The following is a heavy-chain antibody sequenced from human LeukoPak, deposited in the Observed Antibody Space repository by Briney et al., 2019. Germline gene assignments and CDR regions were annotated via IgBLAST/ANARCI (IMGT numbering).Heavy chain of an antibody. CDR3: ARDLVTVTKGFDI. D-gene: IGHD4-17*01. CDR1: GASFISLY. J-gene: IGHJ3*02. V-gene: IGHV4-59*11. CDR2: ISYIGTT. Sequence: SEPLSLPCAVSGASFISLYWTWIRRPPGRGLEGFGYISYIGTTHYNPSLKSRVTISIDTSKHQFSLKLSSVTTADTAVYYCARDLVTVTKGFDIWGLGTMVSVSS.